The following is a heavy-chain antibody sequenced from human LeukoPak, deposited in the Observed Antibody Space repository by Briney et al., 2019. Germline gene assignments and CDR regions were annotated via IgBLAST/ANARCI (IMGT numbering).Heavy chain of an antibody. CDR1: GFTFSSYA. D-gene: IGHD6-13*01. J-gene: IGHJ4*02. CDR3: AKDIGAAGTLYYFDY. Sequence: LRLSCAASGFTFSSYAMHWVRQAPGKGLEWVSGISWNGGSIGYADSVKGRFTISRDNAKNSLYLQMNSLRAEDTALYYCAKDIGAAGTLYYFDYWGQGTLVTVSS. V-gene: IGHV3-9*01. CDR2: ISWNGGSI.